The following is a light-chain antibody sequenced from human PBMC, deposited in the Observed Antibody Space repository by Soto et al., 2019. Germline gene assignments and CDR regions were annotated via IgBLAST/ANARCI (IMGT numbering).Light chain of an antibody. Sequence: IPMTQSPATLPASVGDSVTITCRASQSVGRWLAWYQQKPGKAPQVLIYKASDLKSGVPSRFSGSGSGTEFTLTISSLQPDDFATYYCQQYNSYPLTFGGGTKVDIK. CDR1: QSVGRW. CDR2: KAS. CDR3: QQYNSYPLT. J-gene: IGKJ4*01. V-gene: IGKV1-5*03.